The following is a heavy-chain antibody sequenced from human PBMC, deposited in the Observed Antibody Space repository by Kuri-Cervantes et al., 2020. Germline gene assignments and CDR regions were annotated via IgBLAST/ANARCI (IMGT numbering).Heavy chain of an antibody. CDR3: ATRAYPDCYMDV. CDR1: GRSFSGYY. Sequence: LSCAVYGRSFSGYYWSWIRQPPGKGLEWIGYIYYSGSTNYYPSLKSRVTISVDTSKNQFSLKLSSVTAADTAVYYCATRAYPDCYMDVWGKGTTVTVSS. V-gene: IGHV4-59*01. J-gene: IGHJ6*03. D-gene: IGHD2-2*02. CDR2: IYYSGST.